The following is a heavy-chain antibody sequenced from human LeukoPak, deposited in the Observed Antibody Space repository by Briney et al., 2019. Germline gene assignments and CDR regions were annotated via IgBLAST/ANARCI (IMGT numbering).Heavy chain of an antibody. CDR1: GDSISYYH. CDR2: IYTSGST. CDR3: ARDRDCTGGSCYYVDV. J-gene: IGHJ6*03. Sequence: SETLSLTCSVSGDSISYYHWTWIRQPAGRALEWIGRIYTSGSTHYNPSVRGRATIFIDTSENRFSLTLTSVTAADTAVYYCARDRDCTGGSCYYVDVWGKGTTVTVSS. V-gene: IGHV4-4*07. D-gene: IGHD2-8*02.